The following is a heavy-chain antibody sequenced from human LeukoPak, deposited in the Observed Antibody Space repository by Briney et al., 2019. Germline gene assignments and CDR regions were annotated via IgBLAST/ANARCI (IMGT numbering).Heavy chain of an antibody. CDR3: AKGGTTVTTVTDYFDY. D-gene: IGHD4-17*01. Sequence: GGSLRLSCAASGFTFSSYEMNWVRQAPGKGLEWVSYISSSGSTIYYADSVKGRFTISRDNSKNTLYLQMNSLRAEDTAVYYCAKGGTTVTTVTDYFDYWGQGTLVTVSS. CDR2: ISSSGSTI. J-gene: IGHJ4*02. V-gene: IGHV3-48*03. CDR1: GFTFSSYE.